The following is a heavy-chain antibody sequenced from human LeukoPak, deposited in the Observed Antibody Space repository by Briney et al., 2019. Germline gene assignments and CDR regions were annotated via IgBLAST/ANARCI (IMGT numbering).Heavy chain of an antibody. J-gene: IGHJ4*02. CDR3: ARDGRHFFDRGAV. D-gene: IGHD3-22*01. CDR2: ISSSSSYI. CDR1: GFTFSSYS. Sequence: PGGSLRLSCAASGFTFSSYSMNWVRQAPGKGLEWVSSISSSSSYIYYADSVKGRFTISRDNAKNSLYLQMNSLRAEDTAVYYCARDGRHFFDRGAVWGQGTLVTVSS. V-gene: IGHV3-21*04.